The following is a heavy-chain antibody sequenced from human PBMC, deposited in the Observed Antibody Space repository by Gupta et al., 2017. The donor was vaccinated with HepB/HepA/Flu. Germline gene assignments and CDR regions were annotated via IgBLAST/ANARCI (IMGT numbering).Heavy chain of an antibody. CDR2: LYYSGST. CDR1: GGSISRCGYY. D-gene: IGHD2-21*01. CDR3: ARVRVVIAIQTEEFDY. J-gene: IGHJ4*02. V-gene: IGHV4-31*03. Sequence: QVQLQESGPGLVKPSQTLSPTFTFSGGSISRCGYYWSCIRQHPGKGLEWIGYLYYSGSTYYNPSLKSRVTISVDTSKNQFSLKLSSVTAADTAVYYCARVRVVIAIQTEEFDYWGQGTLVTVSS.